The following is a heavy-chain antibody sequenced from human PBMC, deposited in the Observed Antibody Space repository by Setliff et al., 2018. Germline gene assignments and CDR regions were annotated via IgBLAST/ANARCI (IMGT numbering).Heavy chain of an antibody. CDR3: ARVVDMGWFDP. CDR2: IKQDGSEK. Sequence: GGSLRLSCAASGFTFSSYWMSWVRQAPGKGLEWVANIKQDGSEKYYVDSVKGRFTISRDNAKNSLYLQVNSLRVEDTAVYYCARVVDMGWFDPWGQGTLVTVSS. V-gene: IGHV3-7*03. J-gene: IGHJ5*02. CDR1: GFTFSSYW.